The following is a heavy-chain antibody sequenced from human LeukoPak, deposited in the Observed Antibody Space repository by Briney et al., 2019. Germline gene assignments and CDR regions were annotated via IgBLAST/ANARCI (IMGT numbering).Heavy chain of an antibody. D-gene: IGHD3-10*01. Sequence: SETLSLTCTVSGGSISNYYWNWIRQPPGKGLEWIGYIYYSGTTNYNPSLKSRVSMSVDTSKNQFSLRLSSVTAADTAVYYCARRVGRWFGERAYYYNYMDVWGKGTTVTISS. CDR1: GGSISNYY. V-gene: IGHV4-59*12. CDR3: ARRVGRWFGERAYYYNYMDV. CDR2: IYYSGTT. J-gene: IGHJ6*03.